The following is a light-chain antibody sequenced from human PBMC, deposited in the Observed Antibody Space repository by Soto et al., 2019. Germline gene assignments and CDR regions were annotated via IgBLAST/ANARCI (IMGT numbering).Light chain of an antibody. Sequence: EVVLTQSPVTLSLSPGERATLSCRASQDISTHVGWYQQKPGQTPRLLIYDASRRATGIPARFSGSGSGTDFILTISGLEPEDYGMYFCQQRSSWPTFGQGTKVEIK. CDR2: DAS. V-gene: IGKV3-11*01. CDR3: QQRSSWPT. J-gene: IGKJ1*01. CDR1: QDISTH.